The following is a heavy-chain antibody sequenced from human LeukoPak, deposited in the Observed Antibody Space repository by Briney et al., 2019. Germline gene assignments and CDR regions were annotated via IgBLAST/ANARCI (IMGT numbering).Heavy chain of an antibody. Sequence: GGSLRLSCAASGFTFSSYAMSWVRQAPGKGLEWVPAISGSGGSTYYAGSVKGRFTISRDNSKNTLYLQMNSLRAEDTAVYYCAKPPRRKYYFDYWGQGTLVTVSS. CDR1: GFTFSSYA. J-gene: IGHJ4*02. CDR2: ISGSGGST. V-gene: IGHV3-23*01. CDR3: AKPPRRKYYFDY.